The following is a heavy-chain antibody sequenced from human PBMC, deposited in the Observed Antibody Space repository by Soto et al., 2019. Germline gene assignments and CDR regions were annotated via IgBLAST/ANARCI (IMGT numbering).Heavy chain of an antibody. V-gene: IGHV4-30-4*01. J-gene: IGHJ4*02. CDR3: AKWTTRPYFDY. CDR1: GCSISSGDYY. CDR2: IYYSGST. Sequence: QVQLQESGPGLVKPSQTLSLTCTVSGCSISSGDYYWSWLRPPPVKGLEWIGYIYYSGSTYYNPSLKSRVTKSVDTSKNQFGLKLSSVSAADTAVYYGAKWTTRPYFDYWGQGTTVTVSS. D-gene: IGHD6-6*01.